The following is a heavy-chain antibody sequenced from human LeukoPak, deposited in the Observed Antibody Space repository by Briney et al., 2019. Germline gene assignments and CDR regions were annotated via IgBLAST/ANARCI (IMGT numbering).Heavy chain of an antibody. CDR1: GYSISSGYY. Sequence: SETLSLTCTVSGYSISSGYYWGWIRQPPGKGLEWIGSIYHSGSTYYNPSLKSRVTISVDTSKNQFSVKLSSVTAADTAFYYCARRVVGAIHDAFDMWGQGTMVTVSS. V-gene: IGHV4-38-2*02. D-gene: IGHD1-26*01. J-gene: IGHJ3*02. CDR2: IYHSGST. CDR3: ARRVVGAIHDAFDM.